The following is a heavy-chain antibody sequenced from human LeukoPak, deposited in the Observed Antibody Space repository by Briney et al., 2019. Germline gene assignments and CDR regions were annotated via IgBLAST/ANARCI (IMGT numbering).Heavy chain of an antibody. J-gene: IGHJ4*02. D-gene: IGHD3-22*01. CDR1: GFAFSSYW. CDR3: ARDYYDYPWYFDY. CDR2: IKQDGSEK. V-gene: IGHV3-7*01. Sequence: GGALRLSCAAAGFAFSSYWMSWVRRAPGKGVEWVANIKQDGSEKYYVDSVKGRFTISRDNAKNSLYLQMNSLRAEDTAVYYCARDYYDYPWYFDYWGQGTLVTVSS.